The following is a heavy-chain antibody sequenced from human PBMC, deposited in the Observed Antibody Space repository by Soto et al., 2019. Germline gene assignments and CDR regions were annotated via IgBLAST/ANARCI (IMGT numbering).Heavy chain of an antibody. CDR3: VRDAGSLGY. CDR2: ISAIGGTI. V-gene: IGHV3-23*01. CDR1: GFTFSSYA. J-gene: IGHJ4*02. Sequence: PGGSLRLSCAASGFTFSSYAMSWVRQAPGKGLKCVSDISAIGGTISYADSLKGRFTFSRDNAKNSLYLQMSSLRDEDTAVYYCVRDAGSLGYWGQGTLVTVSS.